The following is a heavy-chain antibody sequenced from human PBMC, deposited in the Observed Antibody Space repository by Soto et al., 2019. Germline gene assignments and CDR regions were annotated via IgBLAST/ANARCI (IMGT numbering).Heavy chain of an antibody. CDR2: ISAYNGNT. CDR3: ARGVQRYYDNNLHGKSGWFDP. CDR1: GYTFTSYG. Sequence: ASVKVSCKVSGYTFTSYGISWVRQAPGQGLEWMGWISAYNGNTNYAQKLQGSVTMTTDTSTSTAYMELRSLRSDDTAVYYCARGVQRYYDNNLHGKSGWFDPWVQGPRVTVSS. D-gene: IGHD3-3*01. V-gene: IGHV1-18*04. J-gene: IGHJ5*02.